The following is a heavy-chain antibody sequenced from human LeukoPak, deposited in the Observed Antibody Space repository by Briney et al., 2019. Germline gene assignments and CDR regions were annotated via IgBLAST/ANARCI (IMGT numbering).Heavy chain of an antibody. Sequence: SETLSLTCTVSGGSISSGGYYWSWIRQHPGKGLEWIRYIYYSGSTYCNPSLKSRVTISVDTSKNQFSLKLSSVTAADTAVYYCARGGVPYTFDIWGQGTMVTVSS. V-gene: IGHV4-31*03. J-gene: IGHJ3*02. D-gene: IGHD1-1*01. CDR1: GGSISSGGYY. CDR3: ARGGVPYTFDI. CDR2: IYYSGST.